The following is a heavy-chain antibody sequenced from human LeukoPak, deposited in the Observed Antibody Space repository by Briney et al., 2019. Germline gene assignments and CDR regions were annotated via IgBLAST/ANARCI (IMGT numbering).Heavy chain of an antibody. Sequence: GGSLRLSCAASGFTFSNSNMNWVRQAPGAGLEWLSSISGSGDNTYYADSVKGRFTISRDNSKNTLYLQMNSLRAEDTAVYYCARRAGAYSHPYDYWGQGTLVTVSS. V-gene: IGHV3-23*01. CDR1: GFTFSNSN. J-gene: IGHJ4*02. CDR2: ISGSGDNT. CDR3: ARRAGAYSHPYDY. D-gene: IGHD4/OR15-4a*01.